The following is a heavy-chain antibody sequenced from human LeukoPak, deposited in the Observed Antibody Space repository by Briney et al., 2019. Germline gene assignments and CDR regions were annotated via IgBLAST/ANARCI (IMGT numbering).Heavy chain of an antibody. V-gene: IGHV3-23*01. CDR1: GFTFSSYA. J-gene: IGHJ6*02. D-gene: IGHD3-10*01. CDR3: AKLLWFGDLTSMDV. Sequence: PGGSLRLSCAASGFTFSSYAMSWVRQAPGKGLEWVSAISGSGGSTYYADSVKGRFTISRDNSKNTLYLQMNSLRAEDTAVYYCAKLLWFGDLTSMDVWGQGTTVTVSS. CDR2: ISGSGGST.